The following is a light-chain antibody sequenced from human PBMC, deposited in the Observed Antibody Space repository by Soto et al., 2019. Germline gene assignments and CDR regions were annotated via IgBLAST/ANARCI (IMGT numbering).Light chain of an antibody. CDR1: SSDVGAYDY. CDR3: FSYAGDYGYI. CDR2: NGT. Sequence: QSALTQPHSVSGSPGQSVAISCTGTSSDVGAYDYVSWHQHHPGKDPKLIIHNGTTRPSGVPDLFSGSKAVNTASLTISGLQDEDEADYYCFSYAGDYGYIFGTGTNLTVL. J-gene: IGLJ1*01. V-gene: IGLV2-11*01.